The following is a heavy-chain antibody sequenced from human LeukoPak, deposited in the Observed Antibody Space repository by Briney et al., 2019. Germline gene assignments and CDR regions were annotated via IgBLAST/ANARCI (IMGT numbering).Heavy chain of an antibody. V-gene: IGHV3-48*03. Sequence: GGSLRLSCAASGFTFSSYEMNWVRQAPGKGLEWVSYISSSGSTIYYADSVKGRFTISRDNAKNSLYPQMNSLRAEDTAVYYCAREPRGWYSYGPSEGILYWGQGTLVTVSS. J-gene: IGHJ4*02. D-gene: IGHD5-18*01. CDR2: ISSSGSTI. CDR3: AREPRGWYSYGPSEGILY. CDR1: GFTFSSYE.